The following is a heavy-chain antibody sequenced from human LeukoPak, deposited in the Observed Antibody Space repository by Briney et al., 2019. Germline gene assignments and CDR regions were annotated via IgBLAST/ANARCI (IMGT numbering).Heavy chain of an antibody. CDR2: INPDGSIR. Sequence: PGGSLRLSCAASGLTFSTYWMHWVRQAPGKGLAWVARINPDGSIRTYANSVQGRVTISRDTAKDTLFPQMNSLRAEDTAVYYCAREARVGGALQYWGQGTPVTVSS. J-gene: IGHJ4*02. CDR1: GLTFSTYW. D-gene: IGHD1-26*01. CDR3: AREARVGGALQY. V-gene: IGHV3-74*03.